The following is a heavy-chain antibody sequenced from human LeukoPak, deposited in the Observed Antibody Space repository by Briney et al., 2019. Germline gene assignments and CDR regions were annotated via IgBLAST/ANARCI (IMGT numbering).Heavy chain of an antibody. J-gene: IGHJ4*02. CDR2: IYHSGRT. CDR3: ARDLMGIAYRGAFYY. V-gene: IGHV4-38-2*02. D-gene: IGHD6-13*01. Sequence: SETLSLTCTVSGYSISSGYYWGWIRRPPGKGLEWIGSIYHSGRTFYNPSLKSRVTISVDTSKNQLSLKLTSVTAADTAVYYCARDLMGIAYRGAFYYWGQGTLVTVSS. CDR1: GYSISSGYY.